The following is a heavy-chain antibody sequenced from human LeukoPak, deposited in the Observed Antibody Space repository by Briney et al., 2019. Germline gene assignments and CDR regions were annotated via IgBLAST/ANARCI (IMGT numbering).Heavy chain of an antibody. CDR2: IYHSGST. V-gene: IGHV4-4*02. J-gene: IGHJ4*02. CDR3: ARHGIRYFDHFDY. Sequence: SETLSLTCAVSGGSISSSNWWSWVRQPPGKGLEWIGEIYHSGSTNYNPSLKSRVTISVDKSKNQFSLKLSSVTAADTAVYYCARHGIRYFDHFDYWGQGTLVTVSS. D-gene: IGHD3-9*01. CDR1: GGSISSSNW.